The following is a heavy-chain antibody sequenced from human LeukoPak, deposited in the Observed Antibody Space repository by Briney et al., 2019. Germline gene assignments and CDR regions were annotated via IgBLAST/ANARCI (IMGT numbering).Heavy chain of an antibody. J-gene: IGHJ3*02. D-gene: IGHD6-6*01. Sequence: GGSLRLSCAASGFTFNSYNMNWVRQAPGKGLEWVSYISSSSSTIYYADSVRGRFTISRDSAKTSLFLQMNSLRDEDTAVYYCARAYSSSSGRDAFDSWGLGTLVTVSS. CDR2: ISSSSSTI. CDR1: GFTFNSYN. CDR3: ARAYSSSSGRDAFDS. V-gene: IGHV3-48*02.